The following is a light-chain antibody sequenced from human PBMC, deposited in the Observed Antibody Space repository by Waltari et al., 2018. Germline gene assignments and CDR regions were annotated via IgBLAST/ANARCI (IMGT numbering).Light chain of an antibody. J-gene: IGLJ2*01. CDR3: AAGDDSLNGVV. CDR2: NNK. Sequence: QSVLTQPPSASGTPGQRVSIPCSGSSSNIGGNTVNWYQQLPGTAPKLLIHNNKQRPSGVPDRFSGSKSGTSASLAISGLQSEDEADYYCAAGDDSLNGVVFGGGTKLTVL. CDR1: SSNIGGNT. V-gene: IGLV1-44*01.